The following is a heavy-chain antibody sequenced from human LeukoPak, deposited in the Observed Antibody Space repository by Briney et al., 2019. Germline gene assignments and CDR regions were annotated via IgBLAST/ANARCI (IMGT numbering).Heavy chain of an antibody. D-gene: IGHD5-24*01. CDR1: GYTFTAYY. Sequence: ASVKVSCKASGYTFTAYYIHWVRQAPGQGLEWMGWINPNSGGTNYAQKFQGRVTMTRGTSISTAYMELSRLRSDDTAVYYCARVGDAYILDYWGQGTLVTVSS. V-gene: IGHV1-2*02. CDR2: INPNSGGT. J-gene: IGHJ4*02. CDR3: ARVGDAYILDY.